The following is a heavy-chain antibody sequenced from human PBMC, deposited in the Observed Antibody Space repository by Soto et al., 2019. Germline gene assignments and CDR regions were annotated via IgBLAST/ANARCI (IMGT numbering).Heavy chain of an antibody. D-gene: IGHD3-9*01. CDR3: ARYFPYASQLGLFAP. V-gene: IGHV4-59*03. Sequence: PSETLSLTCSVSGGSISSYYYWSWIRQSPGTGLEWIGYIYDTESTNYNRSLKSRVTISVDRSKNQFSLKLTSVTAADTAVYYCARYFPYASQLGLFAPCGQRTLVTVSS. J-gene: IGHJ5*02. CDR1: GGSISSYY. CDR2: IYDTEST.